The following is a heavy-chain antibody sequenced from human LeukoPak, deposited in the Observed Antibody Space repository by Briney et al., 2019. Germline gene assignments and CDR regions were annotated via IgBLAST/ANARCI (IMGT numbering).Heavy chain of an antibody. D-gene: IGHD2-21*01. CDR3: ARTHCGGDCYLNDAFHI. J-gene: IGHJ3*02. CDR1: GYTFTGYY. V-gene: IGHV1-2*02. CDR2: LNPNSGTT. Sequence: GASVKVSCKASGYTFTGYYIHWVRQAPGQGLEWMGWLNPNSGTTNSAQRLQGRVTMTRDTSISTAYMELSRLRSDDTAVYYCARTHCGGDCYLNDAFHIWGQGTMVTVST.